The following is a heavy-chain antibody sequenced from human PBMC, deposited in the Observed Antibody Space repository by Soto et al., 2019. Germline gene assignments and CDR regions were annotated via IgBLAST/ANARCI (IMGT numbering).Heavy chain of an antibody. CDR3: AREDGLRYFDWLPYGMDV. D-gene: IGHD3-9*01. J-gene: IGHJ6*02. V-gene: IGHV1-46*01. CDR2: INPSGGST. Sequence: ASVKVSCKASGYTFTSYYMHWVRQAPGQGLEWMGIINPSGGSTSYAQKFQGRVTMTRDTSTSTVYMELSSLRSEDTAVYYCAREDGLRYFDWLPYGMDVWGQGTTVTVSS. CDR1: GYTFTSYY.